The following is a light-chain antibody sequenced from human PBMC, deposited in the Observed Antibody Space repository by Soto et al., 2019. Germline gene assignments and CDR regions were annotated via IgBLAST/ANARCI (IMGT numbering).Light chain of an antibody. CDR3: QVWDSSTVV. CDR1: NIGNKN. Sequence: SYELTQPLSVSVALGQTARITCGGNNIGNKNVHWYQQKPGQAPVLVIYRDYNRPSGIPERFSGSNSGTTAILTISRGQAGDEADYFCQVWDSSTVVFGGGTKLTVL. V-gene: IGLV3-9*01. CDR2: RDY. J-gene: IGLJ2*01.